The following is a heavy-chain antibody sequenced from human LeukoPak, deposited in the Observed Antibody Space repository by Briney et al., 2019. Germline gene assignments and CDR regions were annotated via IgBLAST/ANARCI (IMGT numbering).Heavy chain of an antibody. D-gene: IGHD3-10*01. CDR3: ARDQGSFPLDY. CDR2: LNTDTGNP. CDR1: GYTFTNYA. J-gene: IGHJ4*02. Sequence: ASVKVSCKASGYTFTNYALNWVRQAPGQGLEWMGWLNTDTGNPTYAQGFTGRFVFSLDTSVSTAYLHISNLKAEDTAVYYCARDQGSFPLDYWGQGTLVTVSS. V-gene: IGHV7-4-1*02.